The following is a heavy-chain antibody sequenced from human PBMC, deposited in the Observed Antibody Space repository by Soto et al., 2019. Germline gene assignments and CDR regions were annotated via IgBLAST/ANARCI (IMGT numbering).Heavy chain of an antibody. V-gene: IGHV1-69*13. CDR3: ARDLYGEGYYYYYGMDV. CDR2: IIPIFGTA. D-gene: IGHD4-17*01. CDR1: GGTFSSYA. J-gene: IGHJ6*02. Sequence: SVKVSFKASGGTFSSYAISWVRQAPGQGLEWMGGIIPIFGTANYAQKFQGRVTITADESTSTAYMELSSLRSEDTAVYYCARDLYGEGYYYYYGMDVWGQGTTVTVSS.